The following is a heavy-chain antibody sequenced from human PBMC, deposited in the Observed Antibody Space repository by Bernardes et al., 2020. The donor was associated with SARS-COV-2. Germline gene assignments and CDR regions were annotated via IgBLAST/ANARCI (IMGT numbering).Heavy chain of an antibody. V-gene: IGHV1-18*04. D-gene: IGHD1-26*01. CDR1: GYTFTSYG. CDR2: ISAYNGNT. Sequence: AASKDPRKASGYTFTSYGISWVRQAPGQGLEWMGWISAYNGNTNYAQKLQGRVTMTTDTSTSTAYMELRSLRSDDTAVYYCARMSVVGAFWYYYYGMDVWGQGTTVTVSS. CDR3: ARMSVVGAFWYYYYGMDV. J-gene: IGHJ6*02.